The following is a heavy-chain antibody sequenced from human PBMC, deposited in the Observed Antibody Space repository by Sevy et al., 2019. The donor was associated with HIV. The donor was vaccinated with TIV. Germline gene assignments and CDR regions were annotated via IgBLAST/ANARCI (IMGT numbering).Heavy chain of an antibody. V-gene: IGHV3-7*01. Sequence: GGSLRLSCAASGFTFTRYWMSWVRQAPGKGLEWVANINEDGSEKYYVDSVKGRFTISRDNARKSLHLQMNSLRAEDTAIYYCARDVAAGDFRGQGTLVTVSS. CDR3: ARDVAAGDF. D-gene: IGHD2-21*01. CDR2: INEDGSEK. CDR1: GFTFTRYW. J-gene: IGHJ4*02.